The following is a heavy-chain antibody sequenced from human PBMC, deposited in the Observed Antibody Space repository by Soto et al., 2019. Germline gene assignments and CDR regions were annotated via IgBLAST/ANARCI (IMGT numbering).Heavy chain of an antibody. D-gene: IGHD6-13*01. Sequence: QITLKESGPTLVKPTQTLTLTCTFSGFSLSTSGVGVGWIRQPPGKALEWLALIYWNDDKRYSPSLKSRLTITKDTSKNQVVLTMTNMDPVDTATYYCAHRREQQLVINAFDIWGQGTMVTVSS. CDR3: AHRREQQLVINAFDI. J-gene: IGHJ3*02. CDR2: IYWNDDK. CDR1: GFSLSTSGVG. V-gene: IGHV2-5*01.